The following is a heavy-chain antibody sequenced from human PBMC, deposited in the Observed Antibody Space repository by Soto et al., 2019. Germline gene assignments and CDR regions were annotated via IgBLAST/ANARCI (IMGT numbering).Heavy chain of an antibody. D-gene: IGHD3-10*01. Sequence: SETLSLTCTVSGDSFSNYYCNWVRKSAGKGLEWIGRIYPTGSTTYNPSLKSRLTMSVDTSKNQFSLRLTSMTAADTAVYYCARVRRRFGPTLGGMDVWGQGTTVTVSS. CDR1: GDSFSNYY. V-gene: IGHV4-4*07. J-gene: IGHJ6*02. CDR3: ARVRRRFGPTLGGMDV. CDR2: IYPTGST.